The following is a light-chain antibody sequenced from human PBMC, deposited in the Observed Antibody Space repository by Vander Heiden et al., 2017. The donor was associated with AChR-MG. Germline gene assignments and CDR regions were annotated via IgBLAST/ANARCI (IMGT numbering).Light chain of an antibody. CDR1: QSITIY. CDR3: QQSYSSPYG. Sequence: DIEMTQSPSSLSASVGDRVTITCRASQSITIYLNWYQQQPGKAPKLLIYAASTLQSGVPSMFSGRGAGTDFTLTISSLQPEDFATYYCQQSYSSPYGFGPGTKLDIE. J-gene: IGKJ3*01. V-gene: IGKV1-39*01. CDR2: AAS.